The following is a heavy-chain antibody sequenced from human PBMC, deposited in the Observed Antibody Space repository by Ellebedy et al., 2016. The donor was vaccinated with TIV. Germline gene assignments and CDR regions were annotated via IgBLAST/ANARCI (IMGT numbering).Heavy chain of an antibody. J-gene: IGHJ4*02. D-gene: IGHD3-10*02. CDR3: AKSGLFGELLNLDY. V-gene: IGHV1-24*01. Sequence: AASVKVSCKVSGDTLTDLSIHWVRQAPGKGLEWMGGFDPEEGETLYAQKFQGRVNMSEDTSTDTAYMELSSLRSEDTAVFYCAKSGLFGELLNLDYWGQGTLVTVSS. CDR1: GDTLTDLS. CDR2: FDPEEGET.